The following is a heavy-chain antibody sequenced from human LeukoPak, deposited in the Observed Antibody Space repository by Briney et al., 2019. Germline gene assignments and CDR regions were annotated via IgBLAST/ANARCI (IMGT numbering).Heavy chain of an antibody. CDR2: ISGSGGST. Sequence: GSLRLSCAASGFTISSYAMSWVRQAPGKGLEWVSAISGSGGSTYYADSVKGRFTISRDNSKNTLYLQMNSLRAEDTAVYYCAKIPTYYYGSGSGAFDIWGQGTMVTVSS. V-gene: IGHV3-23*01. CDR3: AKIPTYYYGSGSGAFDI. D-gene: IGHD3-10*01. J-gene: IGHJ3*02. CDR1: GFTISSYA.